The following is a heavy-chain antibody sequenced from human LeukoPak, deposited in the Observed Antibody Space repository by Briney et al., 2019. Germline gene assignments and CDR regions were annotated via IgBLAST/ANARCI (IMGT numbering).Heavy chain of an antibody. D-gene: IGHD2-2*01. Sequence: SETLSLTCTVSGGSISNYYWSWIRQPPGKGLEWIGYIYHSGSTDYNPSLKSRVTLSVDTSENQFSLGLSSVTAADTAVYYCARHISYQILGWFDPWGQGTLVTVSS. J-gene: IGHJ5*02. V-gene: IGHV4-59*08. CDR3: ARHISYQILGWFDP. CDR1: GGSISNYY. CDR2: IYHSGST.